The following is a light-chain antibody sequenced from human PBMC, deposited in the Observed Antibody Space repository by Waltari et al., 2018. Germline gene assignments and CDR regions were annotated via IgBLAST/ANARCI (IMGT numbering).Light chain of an antibody. Sequence: DVVLTQSPLLLLVPIGQPASTSCMSSQSLVHSDGNTYLKWFHQRPGQSPRRLIYKVSYRESGVPDRFSGSGSDTDFTLKISRVEADDVGVYYCMQGTHWPYTFGQGTRLDIK. J-gene: IGKJ2*01. CDR2: KVS. V-gene: IGKV2-30*02. CDR3: MQGTHWPYT. CDR1: QSLVHSDGNTY.